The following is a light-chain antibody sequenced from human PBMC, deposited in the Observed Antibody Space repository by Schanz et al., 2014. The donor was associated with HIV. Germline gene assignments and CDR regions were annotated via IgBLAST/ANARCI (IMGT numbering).Light chain of an antibody. Sequence: QSALTQPASVSGSPGQSITISCTGTSSDVGSYNLVSWYQQHPGKAPKLMIYEGSKWPSGVSNRFSGSKSGNTASLTISGLQAEDEADYYCCSYAGTPYVFGTGTKVTVL. CDR3: CSYAGTPYV. CDR2: EGS. V-gene: IGLV2-23*01. CDR1: SSDVGSYNL. J-gene: IGLJ1*01.